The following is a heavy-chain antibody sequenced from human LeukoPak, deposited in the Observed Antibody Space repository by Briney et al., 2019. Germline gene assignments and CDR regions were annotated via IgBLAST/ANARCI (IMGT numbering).Heavy chain of an antibody. J-gene: IGHJ6*03. Sequence: SETLSLTCTVSGYPISSGYYWGWIRQPPGKGLEWIGSIYHSGSTYYNPSLKSRDTMSVDPSKNQFSLKLNSVTAADPAVYYCARDSLHYYSYYMDVWGKGTTVTVSS. CDR1: GYPISSGYY. V-gene: IGHV4-38-2*02. CDR3: ARDSLHYYSYYMDV. CDR2: IYHSGST.